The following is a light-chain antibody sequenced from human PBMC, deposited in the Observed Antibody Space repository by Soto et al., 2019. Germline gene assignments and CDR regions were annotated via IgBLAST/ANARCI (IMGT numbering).Light chain of an antibody. CDR2: DAS. J-gene: IGKJ5*01. V-gene: IGKV3-20*01. Sequence: EIVLTQPPGTLSLSPGERATLSCRASQSVSSSYLAWYQQKPGQAPRLLIYDASIGATGIPDRFSGSGSGTDFTLTISRLEPEDFAVYYCQQYGNSPITFGQGTRLDMK. CDR3: QQYGNSPIT. CDR1: QSVSSSY.